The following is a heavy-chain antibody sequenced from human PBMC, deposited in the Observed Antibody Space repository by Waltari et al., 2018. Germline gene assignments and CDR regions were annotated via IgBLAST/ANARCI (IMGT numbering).Heavy chain of an antibody. CDR1: GFTFSNYA. D-gene: IGHD2-15*01. CDR2: VSSDESIT. CDR3: AREIGYSGALDY. Sequence: QVQLVESGGGVVQPGRSLRLSCAASGFTFSNYAMQWVRQAPGKGRDWGAVVSSDESITYYAESVKGRFTISRDNSKNTVYLQMSSLRAEDTGIYYCAREIGYSGALDYWGLGDLVTVSS. V-gene: IGHV3-30*15. J-gene: IGHJ4*02.